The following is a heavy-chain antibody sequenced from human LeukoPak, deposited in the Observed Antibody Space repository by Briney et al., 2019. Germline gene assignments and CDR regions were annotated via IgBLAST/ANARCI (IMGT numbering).Heavy chain of an antibody. D-gene: IGHD1-26*01. Sequence: ASVKVSCKASGYTFTTYHIIWVRQASGQGLEWIGWMHPVSGATAYAQKFQGRVTMTRDMSTSTVYMELSSLRSEDTAVYYCATGASGSYYYFDYWGQGTLVTVSS. CDR1: GYTFTTYH. V-gene: IGHV1-8*01. J-gene: IGHJ4*02. CDR3: ATGASGSYYYFDY. CDR2: MHPVSGAT.